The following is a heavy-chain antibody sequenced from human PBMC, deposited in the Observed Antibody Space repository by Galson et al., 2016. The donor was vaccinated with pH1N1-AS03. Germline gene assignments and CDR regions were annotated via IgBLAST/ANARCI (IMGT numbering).Heavy chain of an antibody. CDR3: ATHVGGSYPNNLDS. Sequence: VTLSLTCTVSGDSISSTPYYWGWIRQPPGKGLEWIGTIYFRGATSYSPSLKSRVTISIDSSKNLYPLSLSSVTAAETTVYYCATHVGGSYPNNLDSWGQGTLVIVSS. CDR2: IYFRGAT. V-gene: IGHV4-39*06. CDR1: GDSISSTPYY. D-gene: IGHD1-26*01. J-gene: IGHJ4*02.